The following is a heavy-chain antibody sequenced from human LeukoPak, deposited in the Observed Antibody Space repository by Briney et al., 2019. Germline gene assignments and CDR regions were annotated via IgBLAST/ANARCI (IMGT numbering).Heavy chain of an antibody. D-gene: IGHD5-18*01. CDR1: GFTVTNNY. J-gene: IGHJ4*02. V-gene: IGHV3-66*04. CDR3: AKQGGYSYGDY. CDR2: IYGGGST. Sequence: GGSLRLSCAASGFTVTNNYMSWVRQAPGKGLEWVSVIYGGGSTYYADSVKGRFTISRDNSKNTLYLQMNSLRAEDTAVYYCAKQGGYSYGDYWGQGTLVTVSS.